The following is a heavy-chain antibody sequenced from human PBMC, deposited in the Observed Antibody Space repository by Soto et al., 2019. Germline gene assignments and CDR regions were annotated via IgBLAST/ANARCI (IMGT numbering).Heavy chain of an antibody. Sequence: PSETLSLTCAVSGGSISSGGYSWSWIRQPPGKGLEWIGYIYHSGSTYYKPSLKSRVTISVDRSKKQFSLKLSSVTAADTTEYYCARPQYYYDSSVGAFDIWGQGTMVTVSS. CDR1: GGSISSGGYS. CDR2: IYHSGST. D-gene: IGHD3-22*01. CDR3: ARPQYYYDSSVGAFDI. J-gene: IGHJ3*02. V-gene: IGHV4-30-2*01.